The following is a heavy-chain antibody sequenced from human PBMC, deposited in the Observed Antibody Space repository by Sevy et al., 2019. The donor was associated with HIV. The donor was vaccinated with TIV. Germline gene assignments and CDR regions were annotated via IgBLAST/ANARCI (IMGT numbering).Heavy chain of an antibody. CDR3: ARGNVGTSPWSGYYYYYYMDV. CDR2: IIPIFGTA. CDR1: GGTFSSYA. V-gene: IGHV1-69*06. D-gene: IGHD3-3*01. J-gene: IGHJ6*03. Sequence: ASVKVSCKASGGTFSSYAISWVRQAPGQGLEWMGGIIPIFGTANYAQKFQGRVTITADKSTSPAYMELSSLRSEDTAVYYCARGNVGTSPWSGYYYYYYMDVWGKGTTVTVSS.